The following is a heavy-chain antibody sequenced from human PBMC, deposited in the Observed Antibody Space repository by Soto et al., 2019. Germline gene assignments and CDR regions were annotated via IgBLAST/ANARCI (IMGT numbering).Heavy chain of an antibody. J-gene: IGHJ4*02. CDR2: IKEDGSEK. D-gene: IGHD1-26*01. Sequence: EVQLVESGGGLVQPGGSLRLSCAASGFTFSDYWMSWVRQAPGKGLEWVATIKEDGSEKYYVDSVKGRFTSSRDNAKKALYLQLKSLRAEDTAVYYCARDREWEPSQEGFDYWGQGTLVTVSS. CDR1: GFTFSDYW. CDR3: ARDREWEPSQEGFDY. V-gene: IGHV3-7*03.